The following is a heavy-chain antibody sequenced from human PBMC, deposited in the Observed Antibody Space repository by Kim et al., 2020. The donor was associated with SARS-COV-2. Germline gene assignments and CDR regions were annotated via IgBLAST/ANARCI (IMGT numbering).Heavy chain of an antibody. D-gene: IGHD6-13*01. CDR1: GGSFSGYY. CDR2: INHSGST. V-gene: IGHV4-34*01. Sequence: SETLSLTCAVYGGSFSGYYWSWIRQPPGKGLEWIGEINHSGSTKYSPSLKSRVTMSVDTSKNQFSLRVASVSAADTAVYYCARVPRGGSNWFVYFYGMDVWGPGTTVTVSS. CDR3: ARVPRGGSNWFVYFYGMDV. J-gene: IGHJ6*02.